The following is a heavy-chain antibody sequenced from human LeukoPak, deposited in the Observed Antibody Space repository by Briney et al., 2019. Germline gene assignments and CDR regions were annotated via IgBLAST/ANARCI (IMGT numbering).Heavy chain of an antibody. CDR3: ARVSSSSYIDY. V-gene: IGHV4-61*01. J-gene: IGHJ4*02. Sequence: SETLSLTCTVSGGSVSSGSYYWSWIRQPPGKGLEWIGYIYYSGSTNYNPSLKSRVTISVDTSKNQFSLKLSSVTAADTAVYYCARVSSSSYIDYWGQGTLVTVSS. D-gene: IGHD6-13*01. CDR1: GGSVSSGSYY. CDR2: IYYSGST.